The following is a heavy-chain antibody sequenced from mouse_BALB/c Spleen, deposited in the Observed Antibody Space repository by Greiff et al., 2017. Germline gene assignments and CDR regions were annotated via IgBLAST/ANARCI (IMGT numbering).Heavy chain of an antibody. Sequence: ESGPGLVAPSQSLSITCTVSGFSLTSYDISWIRQPPGKGLEWLGVIWTGGGTNYNSAFMSRLSISKDNSKSQVFLKMNSLQTDDTAIYYCVRGIDGYYVGAMDYWGQGTSVTVSS. D-gene: IGHD2-3*01. CDR2: IWTGGGT. CDR3: VRGIDGYYVGAMDY. V-gene: IGHV2-9-2*01. CDR1: GFSLTSYD. J-gene: IGHJ4*01.